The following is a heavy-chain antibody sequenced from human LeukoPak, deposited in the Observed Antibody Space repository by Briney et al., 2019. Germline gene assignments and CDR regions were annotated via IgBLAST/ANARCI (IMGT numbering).Heavy chain of an antibody. V-gene: IGHV1-2*02. J-gene: IGHJ5*02. D-gene: IGHD6-13*01. Sequence: ASVKVSCKASEYTFTGYDMRLVRHVPGQVLEWMGWINPNSGGTNYAQRFQGRVTMTRDTSISTAYMELSRLRSDDTAVYYCARARRTYSSSWYGWFDPWGQGTLVTVSS. CDR1: EYTFTGYD. CDR3: ARARRTYSSSWYGWFDP. CDR2: INPNSGGT.